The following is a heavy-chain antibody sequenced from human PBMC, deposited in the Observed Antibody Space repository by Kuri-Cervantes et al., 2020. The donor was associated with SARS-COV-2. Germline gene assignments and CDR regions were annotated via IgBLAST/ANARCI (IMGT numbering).Heavy chain of an antibody. D-gene: IGHD3-3*01. J-gene: IGHJ4*02. Sequence: GGSLRLSCAASGFTFSSYWMSWVRQAPGKGLEWVANIKQDGSEKYYVDSVKGRFTISRDNAKNSLYLQMNSLRAEDTAVYYCARVGRDELRFLEWLLWYFDYWGQGTLVTVSS. CDR1: GFTFSSYW. V-gene: IGHV3-7*05. CDR2: IKQDGSEK. CDR3: ARVGRDELRFLEWLLWYFDY.